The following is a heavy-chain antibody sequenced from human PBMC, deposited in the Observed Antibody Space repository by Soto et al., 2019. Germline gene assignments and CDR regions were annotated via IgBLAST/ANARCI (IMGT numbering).Heavy chain of an antibody. D-gene: IGHD2-15*01. J-gene: IGHJ4*02. CDR2: ISYDGGTR. CDR3: AKDLGRLLAATPDS. CDR1: GFAFTTYG. Sequence: QVQLVESGGGVVQPGRSLRLSCAASGFAFTTYGMHWVRQAPGKGLEWLAFISYDGGTRYHSASVRGRFTISRDASKNTLYLLMDSLRPEDTAVYYCAKDLGRLLAATPDSWGQGTLVTVSS. V-gene: IGHV3-30*18.